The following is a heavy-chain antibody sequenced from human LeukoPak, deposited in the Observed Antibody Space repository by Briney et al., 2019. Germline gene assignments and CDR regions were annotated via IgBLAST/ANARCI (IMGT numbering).Heavy chain of an antibody. J-gene: IGHJ3*02. CDR2: ISSSGSTI. D-gene: IGHD4-23*01. Sequence: GGSLRLSCAASGFTFSSYEMNWVRQAPGKGLEWVSYISSSGSTIYYADSVKGRFTISRDNSKNTLYLQMNSLRAEDTAVYYCARARGDYGGNSGWGDAFDIWGQGTMVTVSS. CDR1: GFTFSSYE. CDR3: ARARGDYGGNSGWGDAFDI. V-gene: IGHV3-48*03.